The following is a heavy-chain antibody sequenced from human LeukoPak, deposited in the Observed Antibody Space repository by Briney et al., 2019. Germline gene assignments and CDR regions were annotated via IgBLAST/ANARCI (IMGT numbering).Heavy chain of an antibody. V-gene: IGHV3-48*03. CDR1: GFTFSSYA. CDR3: AREGSDNWFDP. J-gene: IGHJ5*02. CDR2: ISTSGTTI. Sequence: GGSLRLSCAASGFTFSSYAMSWVRQAPGKGLEWVSYISTSGTTIYYADSVKGRFTISRDNAKNSLYLQMNILRAEDTAVYYCAREGSDNWFDPWGQGTLVTVSS.